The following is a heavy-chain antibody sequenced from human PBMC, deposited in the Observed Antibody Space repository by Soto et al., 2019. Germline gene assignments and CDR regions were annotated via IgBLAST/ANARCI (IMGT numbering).Heavy chain of an antibody. CDR1: GFTFSNYW. V-gene: IGHV3-7*05. CDR2: IKEDGSER. Sequence: EVQLVESGGGLVQPGGSLRLSCAASGFTFSNYWMSWVRQAPGKGLEWVANIKEDGSERNYVDSVKGRLTISRDNAKNSLYLQLNSLRAEDTAVYYCASAGSENDYWGQGTLVTVSS. J-gene: IGHJ4*02. CDR3: ASAGSENDY. D-gene: IGHD3-10*01.